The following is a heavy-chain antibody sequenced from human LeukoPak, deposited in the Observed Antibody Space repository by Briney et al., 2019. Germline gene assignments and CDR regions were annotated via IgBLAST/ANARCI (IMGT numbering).Heavy chain of an antibody. Sequence: SQTLSLTCAISGDSVSSNSITWNWIRQSPSRGLEWLGRTYYRSTWYSDYAVSVRGRITVNPDTSKNQFSLHLNSVTPEDTAVYYCARRLTQYDCFDPWGQGILVTVSS. V-gene: IGHV6-1*01. J-gene: IGHJ5*02. CDR1: GDSVSSNSIT. CDR2: TYYRSTWYS. CDR3: ARRLTQYDCFDP. D-gene: IGHD2-2*01.